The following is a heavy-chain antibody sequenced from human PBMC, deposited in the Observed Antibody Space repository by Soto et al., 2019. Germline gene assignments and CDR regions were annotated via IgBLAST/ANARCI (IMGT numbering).Heavy chain of an antibody. J-gene: IGHJ5*02. CDR1: GYTFITYD. Sequence: QVQLVQSGAXVXKXGAXVKVSCKASGYTFITYDINWVRQATGQGLEWVGWVNPDSGKTDYARKFQGRVTMTRNTSISTVYMELSVLRSEDTAVYYCARGNWLDPWGQGTLVTVSS. CDR2: VNPDSGKT. CDR3: ARGNWLDP. V-gene: IGHV1-8*01.